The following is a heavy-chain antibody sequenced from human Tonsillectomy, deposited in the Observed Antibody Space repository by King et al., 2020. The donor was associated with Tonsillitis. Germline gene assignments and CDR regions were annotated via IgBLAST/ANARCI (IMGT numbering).Heavy chain of an antibody. J-gene: IGHJ4*02. D-gene: IGHD3-16*02. CDR2: ISSSSSYI. V-gene: IGHV3-21*01. CDR1: GFTFSSYS. CDR3: ARDQDYDDVWGSYRARPPDY. Sequence: EVQLVESGGGLVKPGGSLRLSCAASGFTFSSYSMNWVRQAPGKGLEWVSSISSSSSYIYYADSVKGRFTISRDNAKNSLYLQMNSLRAEDTAVYYWARDQDYDDVWGSYRARPPDYWGQGPGVSVAS.